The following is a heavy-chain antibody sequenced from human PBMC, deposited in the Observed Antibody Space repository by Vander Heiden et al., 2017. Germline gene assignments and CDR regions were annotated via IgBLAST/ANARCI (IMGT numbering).Heavy chain of an antibody. J-gene: IGHJ6*02. Sequence: QVQLVQSGAEVKKPGASVKVSCKASGYTFTGYYMPCVRQAPGQGLEWMGRINPNSGGTNYAQKFQGRVTMTRDTSISTAYMELSRLRSDDTAVYYCARGLLGGYSYRAYYYGMDVWGQGTTVTVSS. CDR2: INPNSGGT. CDR3: ARGLLGGYSYRAYYYGMDV. CDR1: GYTFTGYY. D-gene: IGHD5-18*01. V-gene: IGHV1-2*06.